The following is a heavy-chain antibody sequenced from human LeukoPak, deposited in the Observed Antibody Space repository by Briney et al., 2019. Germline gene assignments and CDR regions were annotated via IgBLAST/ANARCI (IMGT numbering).Heavy chain of an antibody. V-gene: IGHV3-15*01. CDR2: IKSKTDGGAT. D-gene: IGHD5-18*01. J-gene: IGHJ6*03. Sequence: GGSLRLSCAASGFTFINAWMSWDRQAPGKVLEWVGLIKSKTDGGATESAAPVRGRFTISRDDSKNTLYLQMNSLKTEDTAVYYCTTESHYTYGYGYYHYYMDVWGKGTTVTVSS. CDR3: TTESHYTYGYGYYHYYMDV. CDR1: GFTFINAW.